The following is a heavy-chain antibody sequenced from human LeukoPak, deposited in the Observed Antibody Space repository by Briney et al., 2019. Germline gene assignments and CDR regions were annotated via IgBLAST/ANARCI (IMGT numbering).Heavy chain of an antibody. CDR2: IKQDGSEK. CDR3: ARDRRWTATTVTYFDY. J-gene: IGHJ4*02. D-gene: IGHD4-11*01. Sequence: GGSLRLSCGAFGFSFINAWMSWVRQAPGKGLEWVANIKQDGSEKYYVDSVRGRFTISRDNTKNSLYLQVNSLRAEDTAVYYCARDRRWTATTVTYFDYWGQGTLVTVSS. CDR1: GFSFINAW. V-gene: IGHV3-7*01.